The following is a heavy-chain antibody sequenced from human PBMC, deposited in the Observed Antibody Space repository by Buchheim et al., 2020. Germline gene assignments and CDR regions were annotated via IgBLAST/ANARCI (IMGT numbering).Heavy chain of an antibody. V-gene: IGHV4-4*02. Sequence: QVQLQESGPGLVKPSGTLSLTCDVSGGPISSIYWRSWVRQPPGRGLVGIGEIYYSGSTNHNPSLKSRVPISVDKSKNHISPELTSVTAADTAVYYCARIPYYYYYGLDVWGQGTT. J-gene: IGHJ6*02. D-gene: IGHD2-21*01. CDR1: GGPISSIYW. CDR2: IYYSGST. CDR3: ARIPYYYYYGLDV.